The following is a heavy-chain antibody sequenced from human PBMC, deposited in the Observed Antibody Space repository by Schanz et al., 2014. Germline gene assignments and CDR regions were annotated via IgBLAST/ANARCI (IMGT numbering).Heavy chain of an antibody. D-gene: IGHD6-19*01. CDR1: GFTFSSYG. CDR3: ARKTDSSGTGDY. V-gene: IGHV3-30*19. CDR2: ISYDGSHK. J-gene: IGHJ4*02. Sequence: QVQLVESGGDVVQPGRSLRLSCAASGFTFSSYGMHWVRQAPGKGLEWVAVISYDGSHKDYADSVKGRFTISRDNSKNTLYLQMNSLRAEDTAVYYCARKTDSSGTGDYWGQGTLVTVSS.